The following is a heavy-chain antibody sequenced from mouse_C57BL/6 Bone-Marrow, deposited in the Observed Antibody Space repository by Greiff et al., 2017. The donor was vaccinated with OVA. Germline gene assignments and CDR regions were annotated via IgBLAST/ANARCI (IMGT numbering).Heavy chain of an antibody. J-gene: IGHJ2*01. CDR1: GFNIKDDY. D-gene: IGHD2-4*01. Sequence: EVQLQQSGAELVRPGASVKLSCTASGFNIKDDYMHWVKQRPEQGLEWIGWIDPENGDTEYASKFQGKATITADTSSNTAYLQLSSLTSEDTAVYYCTTPFYYDYDPYFDYWGQGTTLTVSS. CDR3: TTPFYYDYDPYFDY. CDR2: IDPENGDT. V-gene: IGHV14-4*01.